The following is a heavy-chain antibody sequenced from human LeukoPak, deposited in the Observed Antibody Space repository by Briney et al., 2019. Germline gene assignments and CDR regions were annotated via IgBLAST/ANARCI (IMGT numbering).Heavy chain of an antibody. CDR2: IIPILGIA. CDR3: ARAPRDGYNFDY. CDR1: GGTFSSYA. J-gene: IGHJ4*02. D-gene: IGHD5-24*01. V-gene: IGHV1-69*04. Sequence: SVKVSCKASGGTFSSYAISWVRQAPGQGLEWMGRIIPILGIANYAQKFQGRVTITADKSTSTACMELSSLRSEDTAVYYCARAPRDGYNFDYWGQGTLVTVSS.